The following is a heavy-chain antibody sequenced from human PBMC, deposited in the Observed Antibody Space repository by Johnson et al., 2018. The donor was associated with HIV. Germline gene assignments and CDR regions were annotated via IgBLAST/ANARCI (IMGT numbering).Heavy chain of an antibody. CDR2: IDWNGGSS. D-gene: IGHD6-13*01. CDR3: ARGAYSSSWHASDASDI. J-gene: IGHJ3*02. V-gene: IGHV3-20*04. Sequence: EVQLVESGGGLVQPGGSLRLSCAASGCTFSNYWMTWVRQAPGKGLEWVSGIDWNGGSSGYADSVKGRFSISRDNGKNSLYLQMNSLRAEDTALYYCARGAYSSSWHASDASDIWGQGTMVTVSS. CDR1: GCTFSNYW.